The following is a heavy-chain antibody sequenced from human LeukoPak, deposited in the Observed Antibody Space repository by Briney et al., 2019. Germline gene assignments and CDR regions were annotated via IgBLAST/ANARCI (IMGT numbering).Heavy chain of an antibody. Sequence: SETLSLTCTVSGGSISSYYWSWVRQPPGKGLEWIGYIYTSGSTNYNPSLKSRVTISVDTSKNQFSLKLSSVTAADTAVYYCARLFVVVVPAALPQNYYYYYYMDVWGKGTTVTVSS. CDR2: IYTSGST. J-gene: IGHJ6*03. CDR1: GGSISSYY. V-gene: IGHV4-4*09. CDR3: ARLFVVVVPAALPQNYYYYYYMDV. D-gene: IGHD2-2*01.